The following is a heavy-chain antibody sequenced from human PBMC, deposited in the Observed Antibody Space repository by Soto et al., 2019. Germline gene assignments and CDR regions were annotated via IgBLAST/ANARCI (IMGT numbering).Heavy chain of an antibody. CDR3: ARDLSCSSTSCYPLDYYYYYMDV. Sequence: ASVKVSCKASGGTFSSYAISWVRQAPGQGLEWMGGIIPIFGTANYAQKFQGRVTITADESTSTAYMELSSLRSEDTAVYYCARDLSCSSTSCYPLDYYYYYMDVWGKGTTVTVSS. V-gene: IGHV1-69*13. J-gene: IGHJ6*03. D-gene: IGHD2-2*01. CDR1: GGTFSSYA. CDR2: IIPIFGTA.